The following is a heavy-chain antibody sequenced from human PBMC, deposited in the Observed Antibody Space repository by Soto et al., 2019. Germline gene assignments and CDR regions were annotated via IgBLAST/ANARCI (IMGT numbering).Heavy chain of an antibody. CDR1: GFSLSTSGVG. J-gene: IGHJ4*02. D-gene: IGHD4-17*01. V-gene: IGHV2-5*02. CDR3: AHSSSRWPLGY. CDR2: VYWDDDK. Sequence: QITLKESGPTLVKPTQTLTLTCTFSGFSLSTSGVGVVWLRQPPGKALEWLALVYWDDDKRYSPSLKSRLTITQDTSKNQVVLTMNNMDHVETATYYCAHSSSRWPLGYWGQGALVTVSS.